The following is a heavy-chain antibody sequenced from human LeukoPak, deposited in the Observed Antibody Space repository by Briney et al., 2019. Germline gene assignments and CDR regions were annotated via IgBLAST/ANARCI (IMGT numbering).Heavy chain of an antibody. Sequence: GASVKVSCKASGYTFTGYYMHWVRQAPGQGLEWMGRINPNSGGTNYARKFQGRVTMTRDTSISTAYMELSRLRSDDTAVYYCARDRGIIAARLFWFDPWGQGTLVTVSS. CDR3: ARDRGIIAARLFWFDP. J-gene: IGHJ5*02. CDR1: GYTFTGYY. D-gene: IGHD6-6*01. CDR2: INPNSGGT. V-gene: IGHV1-2*06.